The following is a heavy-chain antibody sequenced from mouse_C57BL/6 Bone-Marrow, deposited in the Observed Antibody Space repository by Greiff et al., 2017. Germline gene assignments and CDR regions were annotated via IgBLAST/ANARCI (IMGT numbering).Heavy chain of an antibody. V-gene: IGHV1-81*01. CDR1: GYTFTSYG. CDR3: ARWDYGSSYPYYAMDY. D-gene: IGHD1-1*01. CDR2: IYPRSGNT. Sequence: VMLVESGAELARPGASVKLSCKASGYTFTSYGISWVKQRTGQGLEWIGEIYPRSGNTYYNEKFKGKATLTADKSSSTAYMELRSLTSEDSAVYFCARWDYGSSYPYYAMDYWGQGTSVTVSS. J-gene: IGHJ4*01.